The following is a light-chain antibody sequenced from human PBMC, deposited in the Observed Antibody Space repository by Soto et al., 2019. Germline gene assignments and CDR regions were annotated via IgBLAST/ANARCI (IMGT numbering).Light chain of an antibody. CDR2: QDS. V-gene: IGLV3-1*01. CDR3: QAWDSSTVV. Sequence: SYELTQPPSVSVSPGQTASITCSGDKLGAKYACWYQQKPGQSPVLVIYQDSKRPSGIPERFSGSNSGNTATLTISGTQAMDEADYYCQAWDSSTVVFGGGTTLTVL. CDR1: KLGAKY. J-gene: IGLJ2*01.